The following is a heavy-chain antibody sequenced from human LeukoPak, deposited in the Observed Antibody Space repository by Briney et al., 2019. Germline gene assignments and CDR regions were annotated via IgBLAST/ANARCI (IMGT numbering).Heavy chain of an antibody. CDR1: GGSICSYY. CDR3: ARDSSSGWYGDYYYMDV. J-gene: IGHJ6*03. CDR2: IYTSGST. V-gene: IGHV4-4*07. D-gene: IGHD6-19*01. Sequence: PSETLSLTCTVSGGSICSYYWSWIRQPAGKGLEWIGRIYTSGSTNYNPSLKSRVTMSVDTSKNQFSLKLSSVTAADTAVYYCARDSSSGWYGDYYYMDVWGKGTTVTVSS.